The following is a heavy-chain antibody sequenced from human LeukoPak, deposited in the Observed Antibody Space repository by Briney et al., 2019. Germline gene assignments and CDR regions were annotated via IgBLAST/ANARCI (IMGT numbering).Heavy chain of an antibody. V-gene: IGHV3-30*18. D-gene: IGHD1-26*01. J-gene: IGHJ4*02. CDR2: ISYDGSNK. Sequence: PGGSLRLSCAASGFTFSSYGMHWVRQAPGKGLEWVAVISYDGSNKYYADSVKGRFTISRDNSKNTLYLQMNSLRAEDMAVYYCAKDGMPYWGQGTLVTVSS. CDR3: AKDGMPY. CDR1: GFTFSSYG.